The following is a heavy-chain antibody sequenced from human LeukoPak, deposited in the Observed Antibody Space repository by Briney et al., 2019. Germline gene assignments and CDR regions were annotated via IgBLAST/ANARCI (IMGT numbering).Heavy chain of an antibody. V-gene: IGHV3-30-3*01. CDR1: GFTFSSYA. CDR2: ISYDGSNK. D-gene: IGHD2-2*01. Sequence: GGSLRLSCAASGFTFSSYAMHWVRQAPGKGLEWVAVISYDGSNKYYADSVKGRFTISRDNSKNTLYLQMNSLRAEDTAVYYCARGQIVAVPAAMYYWGQGTLVTVSS. CDR3: ARGQIVAVPAAMYY. J-gene: IGHJ4*02.